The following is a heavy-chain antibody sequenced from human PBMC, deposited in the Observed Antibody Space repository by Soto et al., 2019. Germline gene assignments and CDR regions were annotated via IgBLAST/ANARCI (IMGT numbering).Heavy chain of an antibody. CDR3: ARGGYSSDAFDI. Sequence: QVQLVQSGAEVKKPGASVKVSCKASGYTFTGYYMHWVRQAPGQGLEWMGWINPNSGGTNYAQKLQGWVTMTRDTSISTAYMELSRLRSDDTAVYYCARGGYSSDAFDIWGQGTMVTVSS. J-gene: IGHJ3*02. V-gene: IGHV1-2*04. D-gene: IGHD5-18*01. CDR2: INPNSGGT. CDR1: GYTFTGYY.